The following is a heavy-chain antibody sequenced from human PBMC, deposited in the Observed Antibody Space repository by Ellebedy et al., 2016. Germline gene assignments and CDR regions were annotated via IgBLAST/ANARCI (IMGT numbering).Heavy chain of an antibody. J-gene: IGHJ4*02. CDR3: ARAGGYNRNYRNY. CDR2: IKPDETLK. CDR1: GFTFSNYW. D-gene: IGHD1-7*01. Sequence: GESLKISXAASGFTFSNYWLTWVRRAPGKGLEWVADIKPDETLKKYADSVKGRFTISRDNAKNSVYLQMNSLRAEDTAVYYCARAGGYNRNYRNYWGQGTLVTVSS. V-gene: IGHV3-7*01.